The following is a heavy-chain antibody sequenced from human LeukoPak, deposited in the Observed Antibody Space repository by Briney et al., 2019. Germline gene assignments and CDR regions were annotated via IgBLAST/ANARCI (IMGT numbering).Heavy chain of an antibody. CDR3: ATTDCSSTSCHYYYYYYMDV. V-gene: IGHV4-30-4*08. J-gene: IGHJ6*03. CDR2: IYYSGST. D-gene: IGHD2-2*01. Sequence: SGTLSLTCTVSGGSISSGDYYWSWIRQPPGKGLEWIGYIYYSGSTYYNPSLKSRVTISVDTSKNQFSLKLSSVTAADTAVYYCATTDCSSTSCHYYYYYYMDVWGKGTTVTVSS. CDR1: GGSISSGDYY.